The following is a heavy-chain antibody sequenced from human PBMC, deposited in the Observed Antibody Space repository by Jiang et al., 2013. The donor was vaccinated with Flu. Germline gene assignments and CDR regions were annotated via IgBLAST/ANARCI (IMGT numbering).Heavy chain of an antibody. V-gene: IGHV3-74*03. CDR3: ARYPRTIRGYNRWLDS. Sequence: QLVESGGGLVRPGESLRLSCAVSGVAFSDYWMHWVRQVPGKGPVWVASIDGDGGRTTYADAVKGRFTISRDNAKYTLYLQMNSLRAEDTGVYYCARYPRTIRGYNRWLDSWGQGTVVTVSS. J-gene: IGHJ5*01. CDR1: GVAFSDYW. D-gene: IGHD1-14*01. CDR2: IDGDGGRT.